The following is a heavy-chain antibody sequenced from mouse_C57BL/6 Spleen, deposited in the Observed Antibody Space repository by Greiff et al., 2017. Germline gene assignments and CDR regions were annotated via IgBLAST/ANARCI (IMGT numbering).Heavy chain of an antibody. J-gene: IGHJ1*03. CDR3: TRKGYYYGSSHWYFDV. CDR2: IDPETGGT. V-gene: IGHV1-15*01. Sequence: QVQLQQSGAELVRPGASVTLSCKASGYTFTDYEMHWVKQTPVHGLEWIGAIDPETGGTAYNQKFKGKAILTADKSSSTAYMELRSLTSEDSAVYYCTRKGYYYGSSHWYFDVWGTGTTVTVSS. D-gene: IGHD1-1*01. CDR1: GYTFTDYE.